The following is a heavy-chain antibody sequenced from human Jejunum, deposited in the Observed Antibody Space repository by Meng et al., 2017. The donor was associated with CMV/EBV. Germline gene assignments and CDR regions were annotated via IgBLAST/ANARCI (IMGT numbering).Heavy chain of an antibody. CDR2: ISSSGRTI. CDR3: AGVPLPTFFYYSMDV. Sequence: FTVSDYFMSWIRQAQGKGLEWVSYISSSGRTIYYADSVKGRFTISRDNAKNSLYLQMNSLRAEDTAVYYCAGVPLPTFFYYSMDVWGQGTTVTVSS. J-gene: IGHJ6*02. V-gene: IGHV3-11*01. CDR1: FTVSDYF.